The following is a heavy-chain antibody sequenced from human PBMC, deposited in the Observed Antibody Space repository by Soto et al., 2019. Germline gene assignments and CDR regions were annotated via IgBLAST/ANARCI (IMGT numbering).Heavy chain of an antibody. CDR2: IYYSGST. CDR1: GGSISSGGYY. V-gene: IGHV4-31*03. J-gene: IGHJ5*02. Sequence: QVQLQESGPGLVKPSQTQSLTCTVSGGSISSGGYYWSWIRQHPGKGLEWIGYIYYSGSTYYDPSLKSRVTISVDTSMNQFSLKLSSVTAADTAVYYCARDSTSSSWSNWFDPWGQGTLVTVSS. D-gene: IGHD6-13*01. CDR3: ARDSTSSSWSNWFDP.